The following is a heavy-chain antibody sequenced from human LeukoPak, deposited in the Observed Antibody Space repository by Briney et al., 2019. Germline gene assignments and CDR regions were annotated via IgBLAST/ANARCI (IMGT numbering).Heavy chain of an antibody. CDR1: GFTFRRYG. CDR3: AKDKVLRYFDWLFDLDY. V-gene: IGHV3-23*01. Sequence: GGSLRLSCAASGFTFRRYGMTWVRQAPGKGLEWVSSISGSGGSTFYADSVKGRFTISRDNSKNTLYLQMNSLRAEDTAVYYCAKDKVLRYFDWLFDLDYWGQGTLVTVSS. D-gene: IGHD3-9*01. J-gene: IGHJ4*02. CDR2: ISGSGGST.